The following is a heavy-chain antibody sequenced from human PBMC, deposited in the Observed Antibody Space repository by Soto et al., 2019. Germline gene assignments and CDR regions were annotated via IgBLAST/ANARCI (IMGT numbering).Heavy chain of an antibody. CDR1: GGTFSSYA. V-gene: IGHV1-69*13. CDR3: AKVYSGYDSGAFDI. J-gene: IGHJ3*02. D-gene: IGHD5-12*01. Sequence: SVKVSCKASGGTFSSYAISWVRQAPGQGLEWMGGIIPIFGTANYAQKFQGRVTITADESTSTAYMELSSLRSEDTAVYYCAKVYSGYDSGAFDIWGQGTMVTVSS. CDR2: IIPIFGTA.